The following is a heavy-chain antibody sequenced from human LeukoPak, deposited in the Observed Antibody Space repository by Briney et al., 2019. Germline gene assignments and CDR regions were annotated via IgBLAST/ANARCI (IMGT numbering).Heavy chain of an antibody. V-gene: IGHV1-46*01. Sequence: ASVKVSCKASGYTFTSYYMHWVRQAPGQGLEWMGIINPSGGSTSYAQKFQGRVTMTRDTSTSTVYMELSSLRSEDTAVYYCARGEDYYGSGSYVVGPWGQGTLVTVSS. D-gene: IGHD3-10*01. CDR2: INPSGGST. J-gene: IGHJ5*02. CDR1: GYTFTSYY. CDR3: ARGEDYYGSGSYVVGP.